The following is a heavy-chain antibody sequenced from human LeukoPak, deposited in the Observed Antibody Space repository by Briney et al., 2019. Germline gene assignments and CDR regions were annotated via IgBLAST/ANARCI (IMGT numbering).Heavy chain of an antibody. D-gene: IGHD1-26*01. J-gene: IGHJ4*02. CDR1: GFTFSSYS. Sequence: GGSLRLSCAASGFTFSSYSMNWVRQAPGEGLEWVSSISSSSSYIYCADSVKGRFTISRDNAKNSLYLQMNSLRAEDTAVYYCARLYARRGAGGFNFDYWGQGTLVTVSS. V-gene: IGHV3-21*01. CDR3: ARLYARRGAGGFNFDY. CDR2: ISSSSSYI.